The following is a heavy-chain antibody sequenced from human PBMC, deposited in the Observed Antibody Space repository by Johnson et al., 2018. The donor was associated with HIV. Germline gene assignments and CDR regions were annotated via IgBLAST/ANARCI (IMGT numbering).Heavy chain of an antibody. D-gene: IGHD5-12*01. V-gene: IGHV3-53*02. J-gene: IGHJ3*02. Sequence: VQLVETGGGLIQPGGSLRLSCAASGFTVSSNYMSWVRQAPGKGLEWVSVIYSGGSTYYADSVKGRFTISRDNSKNTLYLQMNSLRAEDTALYYCASQVRGLRLGVDAFDIWGQGTLVTVSS. CDR1: GFTVSSNY. CDR3: ASQVRGLRLGVDAFDI. CDR2: IYSGGST.